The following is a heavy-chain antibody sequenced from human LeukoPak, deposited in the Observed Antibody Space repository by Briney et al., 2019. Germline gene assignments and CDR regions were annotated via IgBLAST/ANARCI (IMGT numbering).Heavy chain of an antibody. D-gene: IGHD3-3*01. CDR3: ARTDFWSGYPLGVDV. Sequence: ASVKVSCKTSGYTFTNYGISWVRQAPGQGLEWLGWISAYNGHTNYAQKLQGRVTMTTDTSTSTASMELRSLRSDDTAVYYCARTDFWSGYPLGVDVWSEGTTVTVSS. CDR2: ISAYNGHT. J-gene: IGHJ6*04. CDR1: GYTFTNYG. V-gene: IGHV1-18*01.